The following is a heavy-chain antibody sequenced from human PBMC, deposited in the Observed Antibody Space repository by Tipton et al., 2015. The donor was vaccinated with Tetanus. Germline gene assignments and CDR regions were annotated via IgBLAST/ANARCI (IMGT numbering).Heavy chain of an antibody. Sequence: QMQLVQSGAEVKKPGASVKVSCKASGYTFTSYDINWVRQATGQGLEWMGWMNPNSGNTGYAQKFQGRVTMTRNTSISTAYMELSSLRSEDTAVYYCARAPGVSSWYLNYYYYYGMDVWGQGTTVTVSS. J-gene: IGHJ6*02. D-gene: IGHD6-13*01. CDR2: MNPNSGNT. V-gene: IGHV1-8*01. CDR1: GYTFTSYD. CDR3: ARAPGVSSWYLNYYYYYGMDV.